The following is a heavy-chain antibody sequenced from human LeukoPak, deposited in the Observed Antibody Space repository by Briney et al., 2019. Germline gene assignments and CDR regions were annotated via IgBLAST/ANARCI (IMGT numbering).Heavy chain of an antibody. V-gene: IGHV3-30*03. CDR2: ISYDGSEK. D-gene: IGHD3-22*01. J-gene: IGHJ4*02. CDR3: AREGSSGYYPY. Sequence: PGGSLRLSCAASGFTFSNAWMNWVRQAPGKGLEWVAVISYDGSEKHYADPVKGRFTISRDNSKNTLYLQMNSLRAEDTAVYYCAREGSSGYYPYWGQGILVTVSS. CDR1: GFTFSNAW.